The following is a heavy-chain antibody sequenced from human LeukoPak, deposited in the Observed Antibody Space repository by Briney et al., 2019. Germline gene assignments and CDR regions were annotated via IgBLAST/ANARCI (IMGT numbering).Heavy chain of an antibody. Sequence: GGSLRLSCAASGFTFSSYAMSWVRQAPGKGLEWVSAISGSGGSTYYADSVKGRFTISRDNSKNTLYLQMNSLRAEDTAVYYCARLPTFYYDSSGYHYDYWGQGTLVTVSS. D-gene: IGHD3-22*01. CDR2: ISGSGGST. CDR1: GFTFSSYA. J-gene: IGHJ4*02. CDR3: ARLPTFYYDSSGYHYDY. V-gene: IGHV3-23*01.